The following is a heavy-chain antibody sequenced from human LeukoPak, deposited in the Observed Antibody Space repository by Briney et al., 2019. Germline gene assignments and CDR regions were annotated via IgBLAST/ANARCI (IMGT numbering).Heavy chain of an antibody. CDR1: GGTFSSYT. V-gene: IGHV1-69*02. CDR3: ARGPYYYDRSGYADT. J-gene: IGHJ5*02. Sequence: SVKVSCKASGGTFSSYTITWVPQAPGQGLEWMGMIIPMLGIANYAQKFQGRVTITADKSTSTAYMEMSSLRSEDTAVYYCARGPYYYDRSGYADTWGQGTLVTVSS. D-gene: IGHD3-22*01. CDR2: IIPMLGIA.